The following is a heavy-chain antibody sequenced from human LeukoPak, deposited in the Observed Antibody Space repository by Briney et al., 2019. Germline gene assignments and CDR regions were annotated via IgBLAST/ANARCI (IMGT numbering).Heavy chain of an antibody. J-gene: IGHJ4*01. CDR2: IAGSSGYI. D-gene: IGHD2-21*02. CDR1: GFTFGSYT. Sequence: KPGGSLRLSCAASGFTFGSYTMNWVRQAPGKGLEWVSSIAGSSGYISYADSVKGRFTISRDNAKKSLYLQMTSLTAEDTAVYYCARDRGAYCGGDCYLGFGYWGRGTLVTVSS. CDR3: ARDRGAYCGGDCYLGFGY. V-gene: IGHV3-21*01.